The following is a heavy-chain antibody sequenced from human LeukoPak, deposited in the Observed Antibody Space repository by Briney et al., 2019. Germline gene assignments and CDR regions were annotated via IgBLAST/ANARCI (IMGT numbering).Heavy chain of an antibody. Sequence: GASVKVSCKASGDTFRNYAISWVRQAPGQGLEWMGRVIPILGKPTYAQRFQGRVTITADKPTTTVYMKLSSLRSEDTAVYYCARDVTTVGPLDSWGQGTLVTVSS. CDR3: ARDVTTVGPLDS. D-gene: IGHD4-23*01. J-gene: IGHJ4*02. CDR2: VIPILGKP. CDR1: GDTFRNYA. V-gene: IGHV1-69*04.